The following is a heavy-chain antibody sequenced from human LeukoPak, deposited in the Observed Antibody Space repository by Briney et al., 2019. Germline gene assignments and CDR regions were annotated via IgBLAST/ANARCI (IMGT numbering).Heavy chain of an antibody. D-gene: IGHD2-15*01. CDR2: IYHSAST. V-gene: IGHV4-38-2*02. CDR3: ARDRRDYSFYYYMDV. J-gene: IGHJ6*03. CDR1: GYSISSGYY. Sequence: SETLSLTCAVSGYSISSGYYWGWIRQPPGKGLEWIGSIYHSASTYYNPSLKSRVTISVDTSKNQFSLKLSSVTAADTAVYYCARDRRDYSFYYYMDVWGKGTTVTVSS.